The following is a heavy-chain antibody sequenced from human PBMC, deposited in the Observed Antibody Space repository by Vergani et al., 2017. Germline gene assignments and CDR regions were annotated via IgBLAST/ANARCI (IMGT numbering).Heavy chain of an antibody. D-gene: IGHD5-24*01. Sequence: QVQLVESGGGVVQPGGSLRLSCAASGFTFSSYGMHWVRQAPGKGLEWVALIRYDGSNEYYGDSVKGRFTISRDNSKNTLYLQMNSLRAEDTAVYYCAKDREMATITGYWGQGTLVTVSS. V-gene: IGHV3-30*02. CDR3: AKDREMATITGY. J-gene: IGHJ4*02. CDR2: IRYDGSNE. CDR1: GFTFSSYG.